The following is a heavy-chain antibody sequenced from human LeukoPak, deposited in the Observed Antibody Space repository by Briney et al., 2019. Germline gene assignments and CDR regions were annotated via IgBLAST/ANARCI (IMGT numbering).Heavy chain of an antibody. J-gene: IGHJ4*02. Sequence: SETLSLPCTVSGGSISSYYWSWIRQPAGKGLEWIGRIYTSGSTNYNPSLKSRVTMSVDTSKNQFSLKLSSVTAADTAVYYCARDDYGSGSYSTFDYWGQGTLVTVSS. CDR2: IYTSGST. V-gene: IGHV4-4*07. CDR3: ARDDYGSGSYSTFDY. D-gene: IGHD3-10*01. CDR1: GGSISSYY.